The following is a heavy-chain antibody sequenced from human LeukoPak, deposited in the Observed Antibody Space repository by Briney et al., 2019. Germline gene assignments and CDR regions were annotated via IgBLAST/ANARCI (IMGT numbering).Heavy chain of an antibody. CDR3: TSTHADSSGWYSHGAFDI. CDR1: GFTFSGSA. D-gene: IGHD6-19*01. J-gene: IGHJ3*02. Sequence: GGSLRLSCAASGFTFSGSAMHWVRQASGQGLEWVGRIRSKANSYATAYAASVKGRFTNSRDDSKNTAYLQMNSLKTEDTAVYYCTSTHADSSGWYSHGAFDIWGQGTMVTVSS. V-gene: IGHV3-73*01. CDR2: IRSKANSYAT.